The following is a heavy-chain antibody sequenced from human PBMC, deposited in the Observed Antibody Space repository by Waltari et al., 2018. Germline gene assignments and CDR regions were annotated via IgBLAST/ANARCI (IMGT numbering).Heavy chain of an antibody. J-gene: IGHJ4*02. CDR3: ARDRGRQQLGTLDY. CDR1: GGSISSGGYS. Sequence: QLQLQESGSGLVKPSQTLSLTCAVSGGSISSGGYSWSWIRQPPGKGLEWIGYTYHSGSTYYNPSLKSRVTISVHRSKHQLSVKLSAATAADTAVYYCARDRGRQQLGTLDYWGQGTLVTVSS. V-gene: IGHV4-30-2*01. CDR2: TYHSGST. D-gene: IGHD6-13*01.